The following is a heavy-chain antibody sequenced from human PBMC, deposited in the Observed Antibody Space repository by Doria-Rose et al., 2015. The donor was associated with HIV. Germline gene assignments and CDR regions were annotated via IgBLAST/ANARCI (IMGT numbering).Heavy chain of an antibody. D-gene: IGHD6-13*01. CDR3: ARIKSSRWYHKYYFDF. Sequence: SGPVLVKPTETLTLTCTVSGVSLSSPGMGVSWIRQPPGKALEWLANIFSDDERSYKTSLRNRLTISRSTSKSQVVLTMTDMDPVDTATYYCARIKSSRWYHKYYFDFWGQGTLVIVSA. CDR1: GVSLSSPGMG. CDR2: IFSDDER. V-gene: IGHV2-26*01. J-gene: IGHJ4*02.